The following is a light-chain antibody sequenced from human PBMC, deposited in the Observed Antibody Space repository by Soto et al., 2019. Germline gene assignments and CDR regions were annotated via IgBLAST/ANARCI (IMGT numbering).Light chain of an antibody. V-gene: IGKV3-20*01. Sequence: EIVLTQSPGTLSLSPGERATLSCRASQSVSSSYLAWYQQKPGQAPRLLIYGASSRATGIADRLSGSGSGTDFTLTISILEAEDFAVYYCQQYGSSPPTFGQGTKLEIK. CDR1: QSVSSSY. CDR3: QQYGSSPPT. CDR2: GAS. J-gene: IGKJ2*01.